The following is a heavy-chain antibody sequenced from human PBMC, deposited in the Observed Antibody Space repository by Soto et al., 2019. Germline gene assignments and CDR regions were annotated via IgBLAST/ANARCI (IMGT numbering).Heavy chain of an antibody. D-gene: IGHD3-3*01. CDR3: ARYDFWSGHRSFDY. J-gene: IGHJ4*02. Sequence: SETLSLTCTVSGGSISSGGYYWSWIRQHPGKGLEWIGYIYYSGSTYYNPSPKSRVTISVDTSKNQFSLKLSSVTAADTVVYYCARYDFWSGHRSFDYWGQGTLVTVSS. CDR2: IYYSGST. CDR1: GGSISSGGYY. V-gene: IGHV4-31*03.